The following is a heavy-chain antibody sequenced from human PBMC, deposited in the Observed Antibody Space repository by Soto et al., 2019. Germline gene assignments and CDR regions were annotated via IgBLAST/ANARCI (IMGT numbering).Heavy chain of an antibody. D-gene: IGHD3-9*01. V-gene: IGHV1-69*06. CDR2: IIPIFGTA. J-gene: IGHJ4*02. CDR3: AREGYDMLTGDVWVFDY. CDR1: GGTFSGYA. Sequence: SVKVSCTASGGTFSGYAISWVRQAPGQGLEWMGGIIPIFGTANYAQKFQGRVTITADKSTSTAYMELISLRSEDTAVYYCAREGYDMLTGDVWVFDYWGQGTLVTVSS.